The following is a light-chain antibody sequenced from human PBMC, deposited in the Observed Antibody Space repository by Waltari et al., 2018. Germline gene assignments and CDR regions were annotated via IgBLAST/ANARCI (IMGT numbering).Light chain of an antibody. CDR3: QQGNSYPPP. J-gene: IGKJ3*01. CDR2: YAN. CDR1: QGISSY. V-gene: IGKV1-13*02. Sequence: IQMSQSPSSLSASVGDRVTITCRASQGISSYLNWYQQKPGKAPKLLIYYANSLASGVPSRFSGSGSGTEFTLTISSLQPEDFATYYCQQGNSYPPPFGPGTKLDIK.